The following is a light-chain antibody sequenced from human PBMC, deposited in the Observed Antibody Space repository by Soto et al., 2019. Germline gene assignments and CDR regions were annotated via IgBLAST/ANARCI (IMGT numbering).Light chain of an antibody. Sequence: EIVLTQSPATLSLSPGERATLSCRASQSVSSYLAWYQQKPGQAPRLLIYDASNRATGIPARFSGSGSGTDFTLTISSLEPEYFAVYYCQQRSNWPPYTFGQVTKLVIK. J-gene: IGKJ2*01. CDR1: QSVSSY. V-gene: IGKV3-11*01. CDR2: DAS. CDR3: QQRSNWPPYT.